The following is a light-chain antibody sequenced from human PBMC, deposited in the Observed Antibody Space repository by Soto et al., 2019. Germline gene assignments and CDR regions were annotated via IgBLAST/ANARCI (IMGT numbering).Light chain of an antibody. CDR3: QQYGSSSLS. V-gene: IGKV3-20*01. Sequence: EIVLTQSPGTLSLSPGERATLSCRASQSVSSSYLAWYQQKPGQAPRLLIYGASSRATGIPYRFSGSGSGTDFTLTISRLEPEDFAVYYCQQYGSSSLSFGGGTTVEIK. CDR1: QSVSSSY. CDR2: GAS. J-gene: IGKJ4*01.